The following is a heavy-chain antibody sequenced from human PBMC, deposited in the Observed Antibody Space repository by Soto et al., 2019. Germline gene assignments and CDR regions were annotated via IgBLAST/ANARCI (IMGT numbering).Heavy chain of an antibody. CDR2: IYYSGST. Sequence: QLQLQESGPGLVKPSETLSLTCTVSGGSISSSSYYWGWIRQPPGKGLEWIGSIYYSGSTYYNPSLKSRVTISVDTSKNQFSLKLSSVTAADTAVYYCARRVDTAMVKKYYYYYGMDVWGQGTTVTVSS. D-gene: IGHD5-18*01. CDR1: GGSISSSSYY. CDR3: ARRVDTAMVKKYYYYYGMDV. V-gene: IGHV4-39*01. J-gene: IGHJ6*02.